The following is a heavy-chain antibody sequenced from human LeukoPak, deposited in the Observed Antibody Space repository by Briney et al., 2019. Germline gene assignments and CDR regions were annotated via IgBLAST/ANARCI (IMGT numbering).Heavy chain of an antibody. CDR3: ATNKDWAEAD. J-gene: IGHJ4*02. Sequence: SETLSLTCSVSDGSTRTYYWSWIRQSPGQGLEWIGNIYYRGDINYNPSLKSRVIISMDTSKNQFSLKVTSLTAADTAVYYCATNKDWAEADWGQGTLVIVSS. CDR1: DGSTRTYY. V-gene: IGHV4-59*03. CDR2: IYYRGDI. D-gene: IGHD3/OR15-3a*01.